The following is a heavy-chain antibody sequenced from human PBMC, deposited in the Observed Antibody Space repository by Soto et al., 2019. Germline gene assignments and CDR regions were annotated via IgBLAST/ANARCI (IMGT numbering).Heavy chain of an antibody. D-gene: IGHD1-1*01. J-gene: IGHJ3*01. V-gene: IGHV3-53*01. Sequence: DVQLVESGGGLIQPGESLRLSCAAFGLTISGKKYVAWVRQAPGKGLEWVSGLYDVDGSFYADSVRGRFTTSSDSSKTTVYLPMNDLRPDDTAVYYCATWDEREHAYDVWGQGTTVTVSS. CDR1: GLTISGKKY. CDR3: ATWDEREHAYDV. CDR2: LYDVDGS.